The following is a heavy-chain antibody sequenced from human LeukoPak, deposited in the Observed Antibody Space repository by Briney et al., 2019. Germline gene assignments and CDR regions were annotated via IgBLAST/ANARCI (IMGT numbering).Heavy chain of an antibody. J-gene: IGHJ4*02. V-gene: IGHV2-70*20. CDR3: ARVPLYGAYLDY. CDR2: VDWEDDE. CDR1: GFSLSTDGMA. Sequence: SGPTLVNPTQTLRLTCAFSGFSLSTDGMAVAWVRQPPGKALEWLALVDWEDDEFYTPSLKMRLTISKDISKNLVVFTMTNMDPVDTATYYCARVPLYGAYLDYWGQGTLVTVSS. D-gene: IGHD4-17*01.